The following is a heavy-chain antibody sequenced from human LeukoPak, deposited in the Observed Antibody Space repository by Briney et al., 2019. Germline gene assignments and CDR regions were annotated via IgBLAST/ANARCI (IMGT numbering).Heavy chain of an antibody. CDR3: ARHEKSSGWYYDY. D-gene: IGHD6-19*01. J-gene: IGHJ4*02. CDR1: GGSISNYY. V-gene: IGHV4-59*08. Sequence: SETLSLTCTVSGGSISNYYWSWIRQPPGKGLEWIGYIYYSGSTNYNPSLKSRVTISVDTSKNHFSLKLSSVTAADTAVYYCARHEKSSGWYYDYWGQGTLVTVSS. CDR2: IYYSGST.